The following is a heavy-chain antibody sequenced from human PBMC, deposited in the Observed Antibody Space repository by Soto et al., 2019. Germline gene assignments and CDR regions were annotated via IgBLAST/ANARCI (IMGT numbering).Heavy chain of an antibody. V-gene: IGHV4-39*01. D-gene: IGHD3-22*01. CDR1: GGSVRSSSYY. J-gene: IGHJ4*02. Sequence: SETLSLTCTVSGGSVRSSSYYWGWVRQPPGKGLEWIGSVYYSGSTYYNPSLESRVTISVDKSKNQFSLKLMSLSAADTAVYYCARPRFYDPPKYFLDYWGQGTLVTVSS. CDR3: ARPRFYDPPKYFLDY. CDR2: VYYSGST.